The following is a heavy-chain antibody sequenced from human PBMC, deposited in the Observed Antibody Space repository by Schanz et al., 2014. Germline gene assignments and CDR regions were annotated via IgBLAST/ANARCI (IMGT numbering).Heavy chain of an antibody. J-gene: IGHJ4*02. D-gene: IGHD6-19*01. V-gene: IGHV3-33*03. CDR2: IRYDGRNK. Sequence: QVQLVESGGGVVQPGRSLRLSCAASGFTFRSYGMHWVRQAPGKGLEWVAVIRYDGRNKNFVESVKGRFTISRDNAKNSLYLQMNSLKTEDTAVYYCTTYCDGGCAIDNWGQGALVTVSS. CDR1: GFTFRSYG. CDR3: TTYCDGGCAIDN.